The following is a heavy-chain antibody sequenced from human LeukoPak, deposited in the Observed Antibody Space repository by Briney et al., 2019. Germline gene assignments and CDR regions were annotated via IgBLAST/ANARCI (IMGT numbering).Heavy chain of an antibody. CDR2: IYYTGST. CDR1: GVSISSGGYY. D-gene: IGHD3-22*01. CDR3: ARDAQYYYDDSGYYYLDY. V-gene: IGHV4-31*03. J-gene: IGHJ4*02. Sequence: SETLSLTCTVSGVSISSGGYYWSWIRQHPGKGLEWIGYIYYTGSTYYNPSLKSRVSISVDTSKNQFSLNLSSVTAADTAIYYCARDAQYYYDDSGYYYLDYWGQGALVTVSS.